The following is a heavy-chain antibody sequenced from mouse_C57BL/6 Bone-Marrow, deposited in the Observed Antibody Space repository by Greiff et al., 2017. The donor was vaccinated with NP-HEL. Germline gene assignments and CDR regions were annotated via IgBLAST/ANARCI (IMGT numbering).Heavy chain of an antibody. D-gene: IGHD2-2*01. CDR3: ARSTMVKYFDV. J-gene: IGHJ1*03. CDR2: IYPRSGNT. V-gene: IGHV1-81*01. CDR1: GYTFTSYG. Sequence: QVQLQQSGAELARPGASVKLSCKASGYTFTSYGISWVKQRTGQGLEWIGEIYPRSGNTYYNEKFKGKATLTADKSSSTAYMELRSLTSEDSAVYFCARSTMVKYFDVWGTGTTVTVSS.